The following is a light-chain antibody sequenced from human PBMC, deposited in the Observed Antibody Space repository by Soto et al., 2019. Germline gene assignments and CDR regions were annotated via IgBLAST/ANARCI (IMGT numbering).Light chain of an antibody. CDR2: EVS. V-gene: IGLV2-14*01. J-gene: IGLJ1*01. CDR3: PSYTSSSTLEV. Sequence: QSALTQPASVSGSPGQSITISCTGTSSDVGGYNYVSWYQQHPGKAPKLMIYEVSNRPSGVSNRFSGSKSGHTASLTISGIQSEDEADYFCPSYTSSSTLEVFGTGTKVTVL. CDR1: SSDVGGYNY.